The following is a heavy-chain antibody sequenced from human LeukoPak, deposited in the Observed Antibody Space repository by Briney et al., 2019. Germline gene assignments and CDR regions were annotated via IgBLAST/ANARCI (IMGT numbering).Heavy chain of an antibody. CDR3: ARVIAVAGTGAFDI. J-gene: IGHJ3*02. CDR2: INPNSGGT. D-gene: IGHD6-19*01. CDR1: GYTFTSYA. Sequence: ASVKVSCKASGYTFTSYAMNWVRQAPGQGLEWMGWINPNSGGTNYAQKFQGRVTMTRDTSISTAYMELSRLRSDDTAVYYCARVIAVAGTGAFDIWGQGTMVTVSS. V-gene: IGHV1-2*02.